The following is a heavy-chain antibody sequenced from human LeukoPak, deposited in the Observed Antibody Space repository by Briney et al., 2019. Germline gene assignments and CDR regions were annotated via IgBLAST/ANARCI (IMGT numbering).Heavy chain of an antibody. Sequence: GGSLRLSCAASGFTVSSNYMSWVRQAPGKGLEWVSVIYSGGRTYYADSVKGRFTISSHNSKNTLYLQMNSLRAEDTAVYYCARVNGGGFDHWGQGILVTVSS. V-gene: IGHV3-53*04. J-gene: IGHJ4*02. CDR1: GFTVSSNY. CDR3: ARVNGGGFDH. D-gene: IGHD3-10*01. CDR2: IYSGGRT.